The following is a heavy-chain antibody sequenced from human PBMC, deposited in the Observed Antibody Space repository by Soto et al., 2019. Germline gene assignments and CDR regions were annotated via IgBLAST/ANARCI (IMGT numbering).Heavy chain of an antibody. D-gene: IGHD3-3*01. V-gene: IGHV3-15*01. J-gene: IGHJ4*02. CDR1: GFTFSNAW. CDR2: IKSKTDGGTT. CDR3: TTAFRSLFPGDFWSGYYINDY. Sequence: EVQLVESGGGLVKPGGSLRLSCAASGFTFSNAWMSWVRQAPGKGLEWVGRIKSKTDGGTTDYAAPVKGRFTISRDDSKNTLYLQMNSLKTEDTAVYYCTTAFRSLFPGDFWSGYYINDYWGQGTLVTVSS.